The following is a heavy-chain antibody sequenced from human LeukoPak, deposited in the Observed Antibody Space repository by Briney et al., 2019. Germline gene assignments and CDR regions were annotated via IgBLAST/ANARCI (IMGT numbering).Heavy chain of an antibody. Sequence: GGSLRLSCAASGFTFSNYWMSWVRQAPGKGLEWVANINQDGSEIYYVDSVKGRFTISRDNAKNSLYLQINSLRAEDTAVYYCARDQGSMIVVRTTSWYFDLWGRGTLVTVSS. J-gene: IGHJ2*01. CDR3: ARDQGSMIVVRTTSWYFDL. CDR2: INQDGSEI. V-gene: IGHV3-7*01. CDR1: GFTFSNYW. D-gene: IGHD3-22*01.